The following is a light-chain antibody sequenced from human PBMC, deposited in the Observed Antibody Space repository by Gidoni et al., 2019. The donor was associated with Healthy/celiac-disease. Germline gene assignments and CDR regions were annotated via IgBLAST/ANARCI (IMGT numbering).Light chain of an antibody. CDR3: QQYDNLLVT. J-gene: IGKJ4*01. V-gene: IGKV1-33*01. CDR1: QDISNY. CDR2: DAS. Sequence: DIQMTQSPSSLSASVGDRVTLTCQASQDISNYLNWYQQKPGKAPKLLIYDASNLETGVPSRFSGSGSGTDFTFTISSLQPEDIATYYCQQYDNLLVTFXGXTKVEIK.